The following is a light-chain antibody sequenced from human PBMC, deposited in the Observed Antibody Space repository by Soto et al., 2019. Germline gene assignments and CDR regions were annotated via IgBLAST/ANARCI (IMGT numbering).Light chain of an antibody. J-gene: IGKJ5*01. CDR1: QSLNRD. Sequence: IVMTQSPATLSMSPGERATLSCRASQSLNRDLAWYQQKPGQSPRLLIFGASIRATGIPARFSGSGSGTDFTLTISSVEPDDFAVYYCQQRSNWPPITFGQGTRLEIK. V-gene: IGKV3-11*01. CDR2: GAS. CDR3: QQRSNWPPIT.